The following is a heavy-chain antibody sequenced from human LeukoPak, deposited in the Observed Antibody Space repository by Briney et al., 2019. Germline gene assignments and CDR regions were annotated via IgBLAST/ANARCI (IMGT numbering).Heavy chain of an antibody. CDR2: VTANSDNI. CDR3: ANLQKGNYKANF. CDR1: GFAFSSYH. Sequence: GGSLRLSCVGSGFAFSSYHLRWVRQIPGKGLEWLSVVTANSDNIYYADSVKGRFTISRDNSKDTLYLQMNGLRAEDSALYYSANLQKGNYKANFWGQGTLVTVSS. J-gene: IGHJ4*02. V-gene: IGHV3-23*01. D-gene: IGHD3-10*01.